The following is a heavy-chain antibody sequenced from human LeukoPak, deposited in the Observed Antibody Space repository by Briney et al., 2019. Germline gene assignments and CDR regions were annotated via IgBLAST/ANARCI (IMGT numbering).Heavy chain of an antibody. Sequence: ASVKVSCKASGYSFTSYGISWVRQAPGQGLEWMGWISVYNGNTNYAQKVQGRVTMTTDTSTSTAYMELRSLRSDDTAIYYCARTSPLWRSETEYWGQGTLVTVSS. CDR2: ISVYNGNT. D-gene: IGHD3-16*01. CDR1: GYSFTSYG. V-gene: IGHV1-18*01. CDR3: ARTSPLWRSETEY. J-gene: IGHJ4*02.